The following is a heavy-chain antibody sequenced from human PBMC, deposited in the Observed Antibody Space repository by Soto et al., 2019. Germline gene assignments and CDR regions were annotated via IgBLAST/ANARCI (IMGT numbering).Heavy chain of an antibody. J-gene: IGHJ3*02. CDR1: GFIFSDYY. D-gene: IGHD3-22*01. Sequence: GGSLRLSCAASGFIFSDYYMSWIRQTPGKGLEWVSYITSSGSTIYYADSVKGRFTISRDNAKNSLYLQMNSLRAEHTAVYYCARDQLYYNDISGRPLNAFDIWGQGTMVTVSS. V-gene: IGHV3-11*04. CDR2: ITSSGSTI. CDR3: ARDQLYYNDISGRPLNAFDI.